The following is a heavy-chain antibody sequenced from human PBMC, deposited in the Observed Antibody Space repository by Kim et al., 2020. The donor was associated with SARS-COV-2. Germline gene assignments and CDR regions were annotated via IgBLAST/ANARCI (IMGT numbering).Heavy chain of an antibody. D-gene: IGHD3-9*01. Sequence: ADSVKGRFTISRDNAMNTLYLQMNSLRAEDTALYFCARAGILTGYYSFDFWGQGTLVTASS. J-gene: IGHJ4*02. V-gene: IGHV3-74*01. CDR3: ARAGILTGYYSFDF.